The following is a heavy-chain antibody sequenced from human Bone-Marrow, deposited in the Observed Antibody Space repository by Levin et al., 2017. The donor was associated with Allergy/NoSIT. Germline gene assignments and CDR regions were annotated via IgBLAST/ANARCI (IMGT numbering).Heavy chain of an antibody. V-gene: IGHV4-30-4*01. CDR2: IYHTGTA. D-gene: IGHD2-2*03. CDR1: GDSISNGDYY. CDR3: ARVHLVIVVVPAAHDAFDI. J-gene: IGHJ3*02. Sequence: SETLSLTCTVAGDSISNGDYYWSWIRQPPGKGPEWIGYIYHTGTADYAPSLKSRVSMSIDTSKNQFSLRLNSVTAADTAVYYCARVHLVIVVVPAAHDAFDIWGQGTMVTVSS.